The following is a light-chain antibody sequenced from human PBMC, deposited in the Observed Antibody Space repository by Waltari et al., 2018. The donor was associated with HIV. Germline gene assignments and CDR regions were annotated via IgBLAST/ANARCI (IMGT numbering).Light chain of an antibody. J-gene: IGLJ3*02. CDR2: RKS. CDR3: AAWDDSLRVWV. V-gene: IGLV1-47*01. Sequence: QSVLTQPPSASGTPGQSVTMSCSGSWSSIGSHYVFWSQQLPGTAPKHLIYRKSQRPSGGLDGFSGSKTGTSASLAISGLRSEDEADYYCAAWDDSLRVWVFGGGTNLAVL. CDR1: WSSIGSHY.